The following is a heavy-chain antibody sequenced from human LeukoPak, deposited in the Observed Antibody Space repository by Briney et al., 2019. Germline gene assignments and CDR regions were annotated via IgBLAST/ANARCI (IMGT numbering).Heavy chain of an antibody. J-gene: IGHJ4*02. Sequence: SETLSLTCAVYGGSFSGYYWSWIRQPPGKGLEWIGEINHSGSTNYNPSLKSRVTISVDTSKNQLSLKLSSVTAADTAVYYCASTAYVWGSYRRFENYWGQGTLVTVSS. V-gene: IGHV4-34*01. CDR1: GGSFSGYY. CDR3: ASTAYVWGSYRRFENY. D-gene: IGHD3-16*02. CDR2: INHSGST.